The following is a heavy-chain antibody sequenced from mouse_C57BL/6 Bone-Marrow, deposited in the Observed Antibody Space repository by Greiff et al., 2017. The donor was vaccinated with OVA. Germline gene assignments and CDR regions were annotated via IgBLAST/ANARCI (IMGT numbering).Heavy chain of an antibody. CDR3: ASSSIIARGYIDG. CDR1: GYTFTSYW. Sequence: QVQLQQPGTELVKPGASVKLSCKASGYTFTSYWMHWVKQRPGQGLEWIGNINPSNGGTNYNEKFKSKATLTVDKSSSTAYMQLSSLTSEDSAVYYWASSSIIARGYIDGWGTGTTVTVSS. D-gene: IGHD2-3*01. J-gene: IGHJ1*03. V-gene: IGHV1-53*01. CDR2: INPSNGGT.